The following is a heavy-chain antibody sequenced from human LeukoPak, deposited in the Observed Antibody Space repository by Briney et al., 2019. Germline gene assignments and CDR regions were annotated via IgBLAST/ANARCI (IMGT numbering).Heavy chain of an antibody. J-gene: IGHJ4*02. V-gene: IGHV4-34*01. D-gene: IGHD3-10*01. CDR1: GGSFSGYY. Sequence: SETLSLTCAVYGGSFSGYYWSWIRQPPGKGLEWIGEINHSGSTNYNPSLKSRVTISVDTSKNQFSLKLSSVTAADTAVYYCARGKITMVRGVSGGFSDYWGQGTLVTVSS. CDR3: ARGKITMVRGVSGGFSDY. CDR2: INHSGST.